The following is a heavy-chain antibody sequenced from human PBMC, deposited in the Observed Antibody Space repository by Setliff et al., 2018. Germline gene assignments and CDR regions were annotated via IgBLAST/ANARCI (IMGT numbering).Heavy chain of an antibody. CDR1: GGTFSTYA. V-gene: IGHV1-69*06. CDR3: ARVRDCSGGICHRGFHHYMDV. D-gene: IGHD2-15*01. Sequence: ASVKVSCKASGGTFSTYAINWVRQAPGQGLERMGGIIPMFGTTNYARKFQGRVTITADKSTITAYMELSSLRSEDTAVYYCARVRDCSGGICHRGFHHYMDVWGKGTTVTVSS. J-gene: IGHJ6*03. CDR2: IIPMFGTT.